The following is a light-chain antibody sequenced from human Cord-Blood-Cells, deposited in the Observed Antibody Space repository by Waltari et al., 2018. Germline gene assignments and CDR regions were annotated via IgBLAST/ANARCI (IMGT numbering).Light chain of an antibody. CDR1: QSVSSY. CDR2: YAS. V-gene: IGKV3-11*01. Sequence: ESALTQSPCTQPLSPGARATLSCRASQSVSSYLAWYQQKPGQAPRLLIYYASNRATSRPARCSGSSSWTAFTLPISSIEHQDFAVTYCQQRSNWHPHTFGGGTKVEIK. CDR3: QQRSNWHPHT. J-gene: IGKJ4*01.